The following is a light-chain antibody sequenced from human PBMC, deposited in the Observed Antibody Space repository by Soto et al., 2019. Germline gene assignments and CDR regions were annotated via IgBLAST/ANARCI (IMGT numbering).Light chain of an antibody. J-gene: IGKJ4*01. CDR1: QIVRSTY. CDR2: GAS. V-gene: IGKV3-20*01. CDR3: QQYDITPPNT. Sequence: EIVLTQSPGTLSLSPGEGATLSCRASQIVRSTYLAWFQQEPGQAPRLLIYGASTRATGIPDRFSGSGSGTDFTLTISGLEPKDFALYYCQQYDITPPNTFGGGTKVDIK.